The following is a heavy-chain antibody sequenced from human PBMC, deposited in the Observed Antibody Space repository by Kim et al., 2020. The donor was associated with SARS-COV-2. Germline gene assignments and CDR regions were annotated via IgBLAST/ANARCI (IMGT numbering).Heavy chain of an antibody. CDR1: GGSFSGYY. CDR2: INHSGST. CDR3: ATRGGNYYGSGSYYNEYYYYYGMDV. D-gene: IGHD3-10*01. V-gene: IGHV4-34*01. J-gene: IGHJ6*02. Sequence: SETRSLTCAVYGGSFSGYYWSWIRQPPGKGLEWIGEINHSGSTNYNPSLKSRVTISVDTYKNQFSLKLSSVTAADTAVYYCATRGGNYYGSGSYYNEYYYYYGMDVWGQGTTVTVSS.